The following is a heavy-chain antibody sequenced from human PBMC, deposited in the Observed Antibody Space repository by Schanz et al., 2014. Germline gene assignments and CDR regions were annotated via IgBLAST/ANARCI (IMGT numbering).Heavy chain of an antibody. CDR1: GYTFTSYS. Sequence: QVQLVQSGAEVKKPGASVKVSCKASGYTFTSYSIHWVRQAPGQGLEWMGWINVGNGNMKYSQKFQGRVTMTTDTSTGTAYMELSSLRSEDTAVYYCAREVGLYDRGWFDPWGQGTLVTVSS. CDR3: AREVGLYDRGWFDP. V-gene: IGHV1-3*01. D-gene: IGHD3-22*01. J-gene: IGHJ5*02. CDR2: INVGNGNM.